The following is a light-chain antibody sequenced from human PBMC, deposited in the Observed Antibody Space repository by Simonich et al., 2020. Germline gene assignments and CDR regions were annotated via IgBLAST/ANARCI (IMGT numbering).Light chain of an antibody. J-gene: IGKJ3*01. CDR1: QSVLYSSNNKNY. Sequence: TINCKSTQSVLYSSNNKNYLAWYQQKPGQPPKRLIYLSSTRQSGVPDLSSGSGSGTDFTLTISSLQSEDFAVYYCQQYNNWPSFGPGTKVDIK. CDR2: LSS. CDR3: QQYNNWPS. V-gene: IGKV4-1*01.